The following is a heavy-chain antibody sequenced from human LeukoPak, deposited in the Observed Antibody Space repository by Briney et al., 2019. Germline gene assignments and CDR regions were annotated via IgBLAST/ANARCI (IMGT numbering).Heavy chain of an antibody. CDR1: GFTFGSYG. CDR3: TIMHGYYDGSGYWVQ. V-gene: IGHV3-23*01. J-gene: IGHJ4*02. D-gene: IGHD3-22*01. Sequence: VRLGGSLRLSCAASGFTFGSYGMSWVRQAPGKGLEWVSFITTTGDTTSYADSVEGRFTISRDNLRDTLYMQMNSLRDEDTALYYCTIMHGYYDGSGYWVQWGQGTLVTVSS. CDR2: ITTTGDTT.